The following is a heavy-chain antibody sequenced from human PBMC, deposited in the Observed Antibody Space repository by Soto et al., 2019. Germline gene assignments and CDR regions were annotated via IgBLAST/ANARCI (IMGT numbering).Heavy chain of an antibody. CDR2: MNPNSGNT. D-gene: IGHD6-6*01. Sequence: GASVKVSCKASGYTFTSYDINWVRQATGQGLEWMGWMNPNSGNTGYAQKFQGRVTMTRNTSISTAYMELSSLRSEDTAVYYCARASSSSSHYYYYYMDVSGKGTTVTVSS. CDR3: ARASSSSSHYYYYYMDV. J-gene: IGHJ6*03. V-gene: IGHV1-8*01. CDR1: GYTFTSYD.